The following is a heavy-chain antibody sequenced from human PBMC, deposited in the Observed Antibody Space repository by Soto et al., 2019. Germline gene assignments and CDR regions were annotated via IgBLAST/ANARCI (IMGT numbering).Heavy chain of an antibody. CDR3: ARDLGTGTDY. CDR1: GDSITSSNW. D-gene: IGHD1-1*01. Sequence: QVHLQESGPGLVKPSGTLSLTCAVSGDSITSSNWWSWVRQAPGKVLEWIGEIYHSGATTYNPSLKNRATISVDPSNNHFSLKLTSVTAADTAVYFCARDLGTGTDYWGRGTLVTVAS. V-gene: IGHV4-4*02. CDR2: IYHSGAT. J-gene: IGHJ4*02.